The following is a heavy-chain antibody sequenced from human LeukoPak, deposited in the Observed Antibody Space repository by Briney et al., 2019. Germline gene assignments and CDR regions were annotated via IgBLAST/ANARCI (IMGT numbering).Heavy chain of an antibody. D-gene: IGHD3-22*01. CDR1: GSIFITYW. J-gene: IGHJ3*02. CDR3: ARRNYDNHGHSCDM. Sequence: GEARLISCLGSGSIFITYWIGGVRQLPGKGLEWMGITNPDDSGTTFSPSFQGQVTMSANKSINTAYLQWSSLKASDTATYYCARRNYDNHGHSCDMGGKGTMLTVS. V-gene: IGHV5-51*01. CDR2: TNPDDSGT.